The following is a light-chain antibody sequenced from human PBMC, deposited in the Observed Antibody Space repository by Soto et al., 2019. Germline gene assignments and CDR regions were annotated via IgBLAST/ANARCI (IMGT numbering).Light chain of an antibody. CDR2: EVN. J-gene: IGLJ2*01. CDR1: SNDIGGYNY. V-gene: IGLV2-8*01. CDR3: SSYAGSNNLI. Sequence: QSALTQPPSASGSPGQSVTISCTGTSNDIGGYNYVSWYQQYPGKAPKLLISEVNERPAGVPDRFSGSKSDNTASLTVSGLQTEDEADSYGSSYAGSNNLIFGRGTKLTVL.